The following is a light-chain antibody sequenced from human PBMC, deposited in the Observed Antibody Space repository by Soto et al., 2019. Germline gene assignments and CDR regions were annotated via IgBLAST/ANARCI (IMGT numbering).Light chain of an antibody. CDR2: DVS. Sequence: QSALTQPASVSGSPGQSIAISCTGTSSGVGGYNYVSWYQQHPGKAPKLMIYDVSNRPSGVSNRFSGSKSGNTASLTISGLQADDEADYYCSSYTTSSTYVFGTGTKLTVL. CDR1: SSGVGGYNY. V-gene: IGLV2-14*01. J-gene: IGLJ1*01. CDR3: SSYTTSSTYV.